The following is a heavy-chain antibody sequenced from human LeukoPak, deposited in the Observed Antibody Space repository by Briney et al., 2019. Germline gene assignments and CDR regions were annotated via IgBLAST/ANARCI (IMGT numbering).Heavy chain of an antibody. CDR2: IYYSGAT. Sequence: SETLSLTCSVSGGSISSHYWSWIRQPPGKGPEWIGYIYYSGATNYNPSLISRVTISVDTSKNQFSLRLNSVTEADTAVYYCARSGTVTGYLYWGQGVLVTVSS. V-gene: IGHV4-59*11. CDR3: ARSGTVTGYLY. J-gene: IGHJ4*02. D-gene: IGHD3-9*01. CDR1: GGSISSHY.